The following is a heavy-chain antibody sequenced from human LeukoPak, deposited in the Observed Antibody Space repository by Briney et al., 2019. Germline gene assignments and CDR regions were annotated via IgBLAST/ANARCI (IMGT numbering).Heavy chain of an antibody. D-gene: IGHD3-22*01. Sequence: PSQTLSLTCTVSGGSISSGGYYWSWIRQHPGKGLEWIGYIYYSGSTYYNPSLESRVTISVDTSKNQFSLKLSSVTAADTAVYYCAKLRGYYNRGHHAFDIWGQGTMVTVSS. J-gene: IGHJ3*02. V-gene: IGHV4-31*03. CDR1: GGSISSGGYY. CDR2: IYYSGST. CDR3: AKLRGYYNRGHHAFDI.